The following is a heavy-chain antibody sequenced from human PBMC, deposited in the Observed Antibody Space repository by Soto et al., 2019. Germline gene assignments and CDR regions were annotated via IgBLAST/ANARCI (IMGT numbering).Heavy chain of an antibody. V-gene: IGHV4-59*01. CDR1: GGSISSYY. J-gene: IGHJ4*02. CDR2: IYYSGST. Sequence: SETLSLTCTVSGGSISSYYWSWIRQPPGKGLEWIGYIYYSGSTNYNPSLKSRVSISVDTSKNQFSLKLSSVTAADTAVYYCARGSSYYDSSGYYFDYWGQGTLVTVSS. CDR3: ARGSSYYDSSGYYFDY. D-gene: IGHD3-22*01.